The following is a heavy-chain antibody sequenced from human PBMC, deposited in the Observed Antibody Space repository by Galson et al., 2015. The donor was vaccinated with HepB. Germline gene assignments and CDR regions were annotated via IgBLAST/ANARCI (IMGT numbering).Heavy chain of an antibody. V-gene: IGHV1-69*04. D-gene: IGHD6-19*01. CDR3: AREGDAIAVAAYYYYGMDV. CDR2: IIPILGIA. Sequence: SVKVSCRASGGTFSSYTISWVRQAPGQGLEWMGRIIPILGIANYAQKFQGRVTITADKSTSTAYMELSSLRSEDTAVYYCAREGDAIAVAAYYYYGMDVWGQGTTVTVSS. J-gene: IGHJ6*02. CDR1: GGTFSSYT.